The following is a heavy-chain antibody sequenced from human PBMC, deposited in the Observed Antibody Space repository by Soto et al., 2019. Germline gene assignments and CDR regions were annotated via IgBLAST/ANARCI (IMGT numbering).Heavy chain of an antibody. D-gene: IGHD5-18*01. CDR2: IKTRSDGGAT. CDR3: TPQRGYSYGFDY. V-gene: IGHV3-15*07. Sequence: QLVESGGGLVKPGGSLRLSCAASGFTFTGAWMNWVRQAPGKGLEWVGRIKTRSDGGATDYAAPVKGRFTISRDDSTNTLYLQMNSLKTEDTAVYYCTPQRGYSYGFDYWGLGTLVAVSS. CDR1: GFTFTGAW. J-gene: IGHJ4*02.